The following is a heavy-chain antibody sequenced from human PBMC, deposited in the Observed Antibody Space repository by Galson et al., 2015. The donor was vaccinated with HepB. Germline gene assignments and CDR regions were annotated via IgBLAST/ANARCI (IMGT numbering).Heavy chain of an antibody. J-gene: IGHJ5*02. V-gene: IGHV1-18*01. CDR1: GYTFTSYG. Sequence: SVKVSCKASGYTFTSYGISWVRQAPGQGLEWMGWISAYNGNTNYAQKLQGRVTMTTDKSTSTAYMELSSLRSEDTAVYYCARDATITMIVRGANWFDPWGQGTLVTVSS. CDR2: ISAYNGNT. CDR3: ARDATITMIVRGANWFDP. D-gene: IGHD3-22*01.